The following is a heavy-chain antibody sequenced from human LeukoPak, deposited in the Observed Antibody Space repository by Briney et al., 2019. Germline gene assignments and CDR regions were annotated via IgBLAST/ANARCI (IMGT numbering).Heavy chain of an antibody. CDR3: ARRGTGHGMDV. V-gene: IGHV3-74*01. D-gene: IGHD1-1*01. Sequence: PGGSVRLSCAASGFTFNNYWIHWVRQVPGKGLVWVSRINNDGSSASYVDSVKGRFTISRDNAKNTLFLQMNSLRAEDTAVYYCARRGTGHGMDVWGQGTTVIVSS. CDR1: GFTFNNYW. CDR2: INNDGSSA. J-gene: IGHJ6*02.